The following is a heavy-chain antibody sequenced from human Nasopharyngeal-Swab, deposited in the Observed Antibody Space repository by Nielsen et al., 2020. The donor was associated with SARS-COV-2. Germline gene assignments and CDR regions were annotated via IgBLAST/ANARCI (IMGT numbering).Heavy chain of an antibody. CDR2: IYYSGST. J-gene: IGHJ5*02. V-gene: IGHV4-31*03. CDR1: GGSISSGGYY. CDR3: ARDGPIGWFDP. Sequence: SETLSLTCTVSGGSISSGGYYWSWIRQHPGKGLEWIGYIYYSGSTYYNPSLKSRVTISVDTSKNQFSLKLSSVTAADTAVYHCARDGPIGWFDPWGQGTLVTVSS.